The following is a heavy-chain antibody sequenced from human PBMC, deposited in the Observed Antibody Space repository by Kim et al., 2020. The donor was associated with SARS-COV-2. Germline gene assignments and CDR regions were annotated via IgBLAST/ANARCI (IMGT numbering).Heavy chain of an antibody. CDR2: VYHSGST. J-gene: IGHJ4*02. Sequence: SETLSLTCTVSGGSISSSFNYWGWIRQPPGKGLEWIGSVYHSGSTYDSPSLKSRVTVSVDTSKNEFSLKMTSVTAADTAVYFCARLPHDSSGYVDCWGQGNLVTVSS. D-gene: IGHD3-22*01. CDR3: ARLPHDSSGYVDC. CDR1: GGSISSSFNY. V-gene: IGHV4-39*01.